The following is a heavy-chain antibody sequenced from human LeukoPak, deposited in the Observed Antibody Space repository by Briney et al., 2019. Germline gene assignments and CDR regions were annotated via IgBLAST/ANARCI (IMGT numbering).Heavy chain of an antibody. CDR2: ISYDGSNK. CDR3: AKDLYIVATPKNAFDI. D-gene: IGHD5-12*01. V-gene: IGHV3-30*18. Sequence: PGGSLRLSCAASGFTFSSYGMHWVRQAPGKGLEWVAVISYDGSNKYYADSVKGRFTISRDNSKNTLYLQMNSLRAEDTAVYYCAKDLYIVATPKNAFDIWGQGTMVTVSS. CDR1: GFTFSSYG. J-gene: IGHJ3*02.